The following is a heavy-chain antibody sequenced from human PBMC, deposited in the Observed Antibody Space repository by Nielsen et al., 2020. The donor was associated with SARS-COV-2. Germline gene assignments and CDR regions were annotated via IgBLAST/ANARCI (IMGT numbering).Heavy chain of an antibody. CDR3: ARLRALDWSQSYYYYYGMDV. J-gene: IGHJ6*02. Sequence: WIRQPPGKGLEWVSYISTSSSYTNYADSVKGRFTISRDNAKNSLYLQMNSLRAEDTAVYYCARLRALDWSQSYYYYYGMDVWGQGTTVTVSS. CDR2: ISTSSSYT. D-gene: IGHD3-9*01. V-gene: IGHV3-11*03.